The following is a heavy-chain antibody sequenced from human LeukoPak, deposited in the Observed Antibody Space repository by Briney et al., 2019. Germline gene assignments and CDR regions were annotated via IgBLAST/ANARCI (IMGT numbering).Heavy chain of an antibody. Sequence: SETLSLTCAVYGGSFSGYYWSWIRQPPGKGLEWIGEINHSGSTNYNPSLKSRVTISVDTSKNQFSLKLSSVTAADTAVYYCARVNIGPYYFDYWGHGTLVTVCS. CDR1: GGSFSGYY. CDR2: INHSGST. J-gene: IGHJ4*01. CDR3: ARVNIGPYYFDY. D-gene: IGHD2/OR15-2a*01. V-gene: IGHV4-34*01.